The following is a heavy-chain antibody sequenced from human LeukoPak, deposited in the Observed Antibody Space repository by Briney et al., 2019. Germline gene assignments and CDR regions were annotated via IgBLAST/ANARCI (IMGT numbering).Heavy chain of an antibody. CDR2: IYYSGRT. CDR1: GGSVSSSTYY. D-gene: IGHD3/OR15-3a*01. Sequence: SETLSLTCTVSGGSVSSSTYYWGWIRQPPGKGLEWIGNIYYSGRTYDNPSLTSRVTMSVDTSKNQFSLKMPSVTAADTAVYCARLSNGPFFDYLFDYWGQGTLVTVSS. J-gene: IGHJ4*02. V-gene: IGHV4-39*01. CDR3: ARLSNGPFFDYLFDY.